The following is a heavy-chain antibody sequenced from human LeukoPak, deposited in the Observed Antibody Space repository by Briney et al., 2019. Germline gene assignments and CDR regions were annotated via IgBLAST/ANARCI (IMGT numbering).Heavy chain of an antibody. V-gene: IGHV1-69*13. J-gene: IGHJ6*03. D-gene: IGHD5-12*01. CDR2: IIPIFGTA. Sequence: GASVKVSCKASGGTFSSYAISWVRQAPGQGLEWMGGIIPIFGTANYAQKFQGRVTITADESTSTAYMELSSLRSEDTAVYYCARDVLRFWGGYYYYYMDVWGKGTTVTVSS. CDR1: GGTFSSYA. CDR3: ARDVLRFWGGYYYYYMDV.